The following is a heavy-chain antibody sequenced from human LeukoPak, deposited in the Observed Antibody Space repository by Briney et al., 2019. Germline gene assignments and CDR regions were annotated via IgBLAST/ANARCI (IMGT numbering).Heavy chain of an antibody. V-gene: IGHV3-23*01. J-gene: IGHJ4*02. CDR2: ISGSGGST. CDR3: AKDRWEPYYFDY. CDR1: GFTFSSYA. Sequence: PGGSLRLSCAASGFTFSSYAMSWVRQAPGKGLGWVSAISGSGGSTYYADSVKGRFTISRDNSKNTLYLQMNSLRAEDTAVYYCAKDRWEPYYFDYWGQGTLVTVSS. D-gene: IGHD1-26*01.